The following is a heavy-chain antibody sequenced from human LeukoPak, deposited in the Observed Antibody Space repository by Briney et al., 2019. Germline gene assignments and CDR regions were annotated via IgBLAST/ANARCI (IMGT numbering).Heavy chain of an antibody. CDR1: GFIFSSYS. CDR3: ARAYCSSTSCFE. V-gene: IGHV3-48*01. D-gene: IGHD2-2*01. Sequence: GGSLRLSCAASGFIFSSYSMNWLRQAPGKGLEWVSSISTSSSAIYYADSVKGRFTISRDNAKNSLFLQMDSLRAEDTAVYYCARAYCSSTSCFEWGQGTLVTVPS. CDR2: ISTSSSAI. J-gene: IGHJ4*02.